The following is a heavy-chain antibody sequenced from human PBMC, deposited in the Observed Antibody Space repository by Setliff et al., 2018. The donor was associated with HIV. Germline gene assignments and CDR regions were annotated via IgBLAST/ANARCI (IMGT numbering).Heavy chain of an antibody. CDR1: GFSLSTSGVA. V-gene: IGHV2-5*02. CDR2: IYWDDDK. J-gene: IGHJ3*02. CDR3: AHQELGYFSGGSCPPPHAFDI. Sequence: SGPTLVNPTQTLTLTCTFSGFSLSTSGVAVAWIRQPPGKALEWLALIYWDDDKHYSPSLKSRLTSTKDTSKNQVVLTMTTMDPVDTATYYCAHQELGYFSGGSCPPPHAFDIWGQGKMVTVSS. D-gene: IGHD2-15*01.